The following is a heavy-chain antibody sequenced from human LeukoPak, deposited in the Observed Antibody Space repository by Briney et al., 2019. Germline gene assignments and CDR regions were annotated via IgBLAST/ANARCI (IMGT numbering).Heavy chain of an antibody. CDR2: IYYSGST. J-gene: IGHJ4*02. CDR1: GGSISSYY. Sequence: SETLSLTCTVSGGSISSYYWSWIRQPPGKGLGWIGYIYYSGSTNYNPSLKSRVTISVDTSKNQFSLKLSSVTAADTAVYYCAGGTSYDYVWGSYRYTLPYWGQGTLVTVSS. V-gene: IGHV4-59*01. CDR3: AGGTSYDYVWGSYRYTLPY. D-gene: IGHD3-16*02.